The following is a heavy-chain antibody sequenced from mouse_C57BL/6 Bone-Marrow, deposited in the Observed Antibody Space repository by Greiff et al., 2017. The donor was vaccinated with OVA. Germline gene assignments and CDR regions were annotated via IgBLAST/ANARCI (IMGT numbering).Heavy chain of an antibody. CDR2: ISSGGSYT. CDR1: GFTFSSYG. V-gene: IGHV5-6*01. J-gene: IGHJ4*01. D-gene: IGHD1-1*01. Sequence: EVQGVESGGDLVKPGGSLKLSCAASGFTFSSYGMSWVRQTPDKRLEWVATISSGGSYTYYPDSVKGRFTISRDNAKNTLYLQMSRLKSEDTAMYYCARLHYAMDYWGQGTSVTVSS. CDR3: ARLHYAMDY.